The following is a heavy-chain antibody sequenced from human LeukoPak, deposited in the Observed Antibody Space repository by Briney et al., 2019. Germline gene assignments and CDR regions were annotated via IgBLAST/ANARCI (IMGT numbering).Heavy chain of an antibody. CDR1: GFTFSNFV. V-gene: IGHV3-23*01. CDR2: ISASGGST. J-gene: IGHJ4*02. Sequence: GGSLRLSCAASGFTFSNFVISWVRQAPGKGLERVSGISASGGSTYYADSVRGRFTISRDNSKNTLYLQMNSLRVEDTAVYYCAIRNYWGQGTLVTVSS. D-gene: IGHD3-3*01. CDR3: AIRNY.